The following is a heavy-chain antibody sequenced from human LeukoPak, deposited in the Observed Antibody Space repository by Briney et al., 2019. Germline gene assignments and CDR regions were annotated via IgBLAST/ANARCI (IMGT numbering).Heavy chain of an antibody. V-gene: IGHV3-9*01. CDR2: ISWNSGSI. CDR3: AREGYYYGSGSYYTNWFDP. Sequence: PGGSLRLSCAASGFTFDDYAMHWVRQAPGKGLEWVSGISWNSGSIDYADSVKGRFTISRDNAKNSLYLQMNSLRAEDTAAYYCAREGYYYGSGSYYTNWFDPWGQGTLVTVSS. D-gene: IGHD3-10*01. CDR1: GFTFDDYA. J-gene: IGHJ5*02.